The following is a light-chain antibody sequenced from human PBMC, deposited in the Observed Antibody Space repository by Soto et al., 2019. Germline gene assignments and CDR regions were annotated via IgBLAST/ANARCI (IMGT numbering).Light chain of an antibody. V-gene: IGKV3-11*01. Sequence: EIVLTQSPATLSLSPGERATLSCRASQSVSSYLAWYQQKPGQAPRLLIYDASNRATGIPARFSGSGSGTDFTLTISSLVPEDFAVYYCQQRSNWPPWTFGQGTKVDI. CDR3: QQRSNWPPWT. CDR1: QSVSSY. CDR2: DAS. J-gene: IGKJ1*01.